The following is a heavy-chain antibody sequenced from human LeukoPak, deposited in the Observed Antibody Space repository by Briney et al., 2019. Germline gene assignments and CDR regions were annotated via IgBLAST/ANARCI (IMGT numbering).Heavy chain of an antibody. J-gene: IGHJ3*02. CDR1: GFTFSSYW. CDR3: ARYSVNYRAFDI. D-gene: IGHD1-26*01. CDR2: IKQDGSEK. V-gene: IGHV3-7*05. Sequence: PGGSLSLTCAASGFTFSSYWMSWVCQAPGKGLEWLANIKQDGSEKYYVDSVKGRFNISRDNPKNSLYLQMNSLRAEDTAVYYCARYSVNYRAFDIDGRGTMVTVSS.